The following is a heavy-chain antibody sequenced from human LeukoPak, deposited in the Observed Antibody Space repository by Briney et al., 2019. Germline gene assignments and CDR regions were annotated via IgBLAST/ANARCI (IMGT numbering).Heavy chain of an antibody. D-gene: IGHD3-3*01. CDR3: AKAMGGTYYDFWSGYWTGYFDY. Sequence: PGGSLRLSCAASGFTVSSNYMSWVRQAPGKGLEWVSVIYSGGSTYYADSVKGRFTISRDNSKNTLYLQMNSLRAEDTAVYYCAKAMGGTYYDFWSGYWTGYFDYWGQGTLVTVSS. V-gene: IGHV3-53*01. CDR2: IYSGGST. CDR1: GFTVSSNY. J-gene: IGHJ4*02.